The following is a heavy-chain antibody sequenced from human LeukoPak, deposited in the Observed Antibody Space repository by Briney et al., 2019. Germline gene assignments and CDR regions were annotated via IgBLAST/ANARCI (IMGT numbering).Heavy chain of an antibody. J-gene: IGHJ4*02. CDR1: GFTFSSYG. Sequence: PGGSLRLSCAASGFTFSSYGMSWVRQAPGKGLEWVSAISGSGGSTYYADSVKGRFTISRDNSKNTLYLQMNSLRAEDTAVYYCAKYKAQRITMVRGVIPPYFDYWGQGTLVTVSS. V-gene: IGHV3-23*01. CDR2: ISGSGGST. CDR3: AKYKAQRITMVRGVIPPYFDY. D-gene: IGHD3-10*01.